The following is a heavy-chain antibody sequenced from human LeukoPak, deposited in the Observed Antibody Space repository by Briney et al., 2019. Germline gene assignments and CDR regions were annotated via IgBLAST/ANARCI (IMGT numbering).Heavy chain of an antibody. CDR1: GGSFSGYY. Sequence: SSETLSLTCAVYGGSFSGYYWSWIRQPPGKGLEWIGEINHSGSTNYNPSLKSRVTISVDTSKNQFSLKLSSVTAADTAVYYCARHGPDSSSWYYNFDYWGQGTLVTVSS. D-gene: IGHD6-13*01. V-gene: IGHV4-34*01. CDR2: INHSGST. J-gene: IGHJ4*02. CDR3: ARHGPDSSSWYYNFDY.